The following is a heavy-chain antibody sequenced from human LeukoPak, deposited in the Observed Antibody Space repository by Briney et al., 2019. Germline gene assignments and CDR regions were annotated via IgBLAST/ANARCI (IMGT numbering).Heavy chain of an antibody. D-gene: IGHD3-3*01. V-gene: IGHV4-39*01. Sequence: PSETLSLTCGVSGHSFTNNNYYWAWIRQPPGKGPVWIGILNYAARTYYNPSLKSRATVSLDTSNNQFSLNLCSVTAADTAVYYSARLWSSFDGFDVWGQGTMVTVSS. CDR1: GHSFTNNNYY. CDR2: LNYAART. CDR3: ARLWSSFDGFDV. J-gene: IGHJ3*01.